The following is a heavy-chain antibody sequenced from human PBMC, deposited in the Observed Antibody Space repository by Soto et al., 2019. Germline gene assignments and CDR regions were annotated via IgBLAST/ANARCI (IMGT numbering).Heavy chain of an antibody. CDR2: IYYSGST. CDR1: GGSISSSSYY. J-gene: IGHJ4*02. V-gene: IGHV4-39*01. D-gene: IGHD2-15*01. Sequence: QLQLQESGPGLVKPSETLSLTCTVSGGSISSSSYYWGWIRQPPGKGLEWIGSIYYSGSTYYNPSLKSRVTISVDTSKNQFSLKLSSVTAADTAVYYCARHRPTHQDIVVVVAATQYYFDYWGQGTLVTVSS. CDR3: ARHRPTHQDIVVVVAATQYYFDY.